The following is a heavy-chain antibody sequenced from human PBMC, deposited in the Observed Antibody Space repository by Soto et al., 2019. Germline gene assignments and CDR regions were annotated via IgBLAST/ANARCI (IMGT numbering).Heavy chain of an antibody. D-gene: IGHD6-13*01. J-gene: IGHJ4*02. V-gene: IGHV3-23*01. CDR2: ISGSVGST. CDR1: GFTFSNYA. CDR3: AKAGGAAGTVDYFDY. Sequence: HPGGSLRLSCAASGFTFSNYAINWVRQSPGKGLEWVSVISGSVGSTYYADSVKGRFTITRDNSKNTLYLQMNSLGAEDTAVYYCAKAGGAAGTVDYFDYWGQGTLVTVSS.